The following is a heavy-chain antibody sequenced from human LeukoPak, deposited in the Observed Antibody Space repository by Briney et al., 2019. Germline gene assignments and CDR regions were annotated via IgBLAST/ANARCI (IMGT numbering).Heavy chain of an antibody. CDR3: ARSQPRFLEWLKSRYFDY. CDR2: IYYSGST. J-gene: IGHJ4*02. Sequence: PSQTLSLTCTVSGGSISSGGYYWSWIRQHPGKGLEWIGYIYYSGSTNYNPSLESRVTISVDTSKNQFSLKLSSVTAADTAVYYCARSQPRFLEWLKSRYFDYWGQGTLVTVSS. D-gene: IGHD3-3*01. V-gene: IGHV4-31*03. CDR1: GGSISSGGYY.